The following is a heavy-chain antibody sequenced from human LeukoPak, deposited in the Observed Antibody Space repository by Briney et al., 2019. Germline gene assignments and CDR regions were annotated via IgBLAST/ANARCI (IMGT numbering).Heavy chain of an antibody. D-gene: IGHD5-12*01. Sequence: PGGSLELSREVSGFQIDYFGMHWVPPAPGKGLEWVSGIRWNGAPVGFAGSVKGRFTISSDSAKNSLYLHMNSLRVEDTALYYCAKDRVSVATVMDVWGQGTTVIVSS. CDR3: AKDRVSVATVMDV. CDR2: IRWNGAPV. CDR1: GFQIDYFG. V-gene: IGHV3-9*01. J-gene: IGHJ6*02.